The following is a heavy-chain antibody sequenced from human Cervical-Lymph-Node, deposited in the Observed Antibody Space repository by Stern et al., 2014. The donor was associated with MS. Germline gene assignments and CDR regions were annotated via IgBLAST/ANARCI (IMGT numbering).Heavy chain of an antibody. CDR2: TNPRTNVGTT. J-gene: IGHJ5*02. CDR1: GFIFSKAW. Sequence: VQLVESGGGLVKPGGSLRLSCAASGFIFSKAWLTWVRQATGKGLEWVGRTNPRTNVGTTNYSTPVQGRFTISRDDSKNILFLHMNSLKTEDTALYYCTTDEVANFAHWGRGTLVTVSS. CDR3: TTDEVANFAH. V-gene: IGHV3-15*01.